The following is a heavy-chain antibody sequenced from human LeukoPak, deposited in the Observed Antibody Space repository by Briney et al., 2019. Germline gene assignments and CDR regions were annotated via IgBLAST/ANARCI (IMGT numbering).Heavy chain of an antibody. D-gene: IGHD6-13*01. CDR1: GSPFTSYD. J-gene: IGHJ4*02. Sequence: GPSVKVSSKASGSPFTSYDINWVRQATGQGVEWRGWLNPNSGNTGYTQKFKGRVTIPRNTSLSTAYMELSSLTSEDTAVYYCARLHSSSWYLYYFDYWRQGTLVTVSS. CDR2: LNPNSGNT. V-gene: IGHV1-8*03. CDR3: ARLHSSSWYLYYFDY.